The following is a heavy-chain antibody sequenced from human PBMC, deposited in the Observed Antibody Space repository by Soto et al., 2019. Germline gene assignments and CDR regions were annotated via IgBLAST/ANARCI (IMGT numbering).Heavy chain of an antibody. Sequence: SGGSLRLSCAASGFTVSSNYMSWVRQAPGKGLEWVSVIYSGGSTYYADSVKGRFTISRDNSKNTLYLQMNSLRAEDTAVYYCAREYCSGGSCYRGLNWFDPWGQGTLVTVSS. CDR3: AREYCSGGSCYRGLNWFDP. CDR1: GFTVSSNY. CDR2: IYSGGST. J-gene: IGHJ5*02. D-gene: IGHD2-15*01. V-gene: IGHV3-66*01.